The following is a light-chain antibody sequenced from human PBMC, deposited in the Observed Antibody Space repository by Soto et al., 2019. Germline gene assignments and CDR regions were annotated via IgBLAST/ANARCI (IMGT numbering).Light chain of an antibody. V-gene: IGKV3-20*01. Sequence: ESVLTQSPGTLSLSPGERATLSCRAGQSITTNYLAWYQQRFGQAPRLLIHGASSRATGIPDRFSGSGSGTDFTLTISRLEPEDFAVYYCQQYGSSITFGQGTRLEI. J-gene: IGKJ5*01. CDR3: QQYGSSIT. CDR2: GAS. CDR1: QSITTNY.